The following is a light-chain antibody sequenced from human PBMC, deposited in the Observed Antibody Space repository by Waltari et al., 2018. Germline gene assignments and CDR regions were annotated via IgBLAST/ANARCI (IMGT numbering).Light chain of an antibody. CDR1: QIIITL. CDR2: QAS. V-gene: IGKV1-5*03. Sequence: DIQMTQSPSTLSASVGDRVTITCRASQIIITLLAWYQQKPGEAPRLIIYQASTLEDVVPSRCSGSGSGTEFTLTISSLQPDDFATYYCQQYNAYATFGPGTKVEIK. CDR3: QQYNAYAT. J-gene: IGKJ3*01.